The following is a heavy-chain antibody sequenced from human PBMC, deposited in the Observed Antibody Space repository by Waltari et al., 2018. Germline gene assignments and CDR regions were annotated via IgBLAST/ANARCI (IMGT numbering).Heavy chain of an antibody. V-gene: IGHV3-13*01. CDR2: IGTAGDT. J-gene: IGHJ3*02. CDR1: GFTFSSYD. Sequence: EVQLVESGGGLVQPGGSLRLSCAASGFTFSSYDMHWVRQATGKGLEWVSAIGTAGDTYYLGSVKGGFTISRENAKNSLYLQMNSLRAGDTAMYYCARATTYAFDIWGQGTMVTVSS. CDR3: ARATTYAFDI.